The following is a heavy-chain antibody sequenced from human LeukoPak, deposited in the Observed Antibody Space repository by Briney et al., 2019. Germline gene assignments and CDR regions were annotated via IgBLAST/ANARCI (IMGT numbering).Heavy chain of an antibody. CDR2: ISSSSSYI. J-gene: IGHJ4*02. Sequence: GGSLRLSCAASGFTFSSYSMNWVRQAPGKGLEWVSSISSSSSYIYYADSVKGRFTISRDNAKNSLYLQMNSLRAEDTAVYYCARGDDILTGYYHFDYWGQGTLVTVSS. CDR3: ARGDDILTGYYHFDY. D-gene: IGHD3-9*01. V-gene: IGHV3-21*01. CDR1: GFTFSSYS.